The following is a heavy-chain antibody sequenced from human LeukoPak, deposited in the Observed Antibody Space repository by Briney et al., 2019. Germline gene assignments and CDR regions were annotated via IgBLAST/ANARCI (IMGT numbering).Heavy chain of an antibody. Sequence: SETLSLTCTVSGGSISSYYWSWIRQPPGKGLEWIGYIYYSGSTYYNPSLKSRVTISVDTSKNQFSLKLSSVTAADTAVYYCARDVDYYGSGSYYHNWFDPWGQGTLVTVSS. CDR3: ARDVDYYGSGSYYHNWFDP. D-gene: IGHD3-10*01. J-gene: IGHJ5*02. V-gene: IGHV4-59*12. CDR2: IYYSGST. CDR1: GGSISSYY.